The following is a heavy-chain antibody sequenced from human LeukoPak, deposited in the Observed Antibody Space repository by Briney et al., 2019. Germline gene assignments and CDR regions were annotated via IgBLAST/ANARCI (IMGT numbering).Heavy chain of an antibody. D-gene: IGHD2/OR15-2a*01. CDR2: SRRKSMSYTT. Sequence: GGSLRLSCTASGLTLSDHIIDWVRQAPGKGLEWVGRSRRKSMSYTTEYAASVKGRFTFFRDDSQNSLYLQTNSLETEDTAVYFCTRDGRQSGNSAFDIWGQGTMVTVSS. CDR1: GLTLSDHI. V-gene: IGHV3-72*01. CDR3: TRDGRQSGNSAFDI. J-gene: IGHJ3*02.